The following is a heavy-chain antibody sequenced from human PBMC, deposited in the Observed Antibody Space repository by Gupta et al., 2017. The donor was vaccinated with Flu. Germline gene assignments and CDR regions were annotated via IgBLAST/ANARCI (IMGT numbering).Heavy chain of an antibody. CDR1: GYTFTAYY. Sequence: QVQLVQSGAEVKKPGASVKVSCKASGYTFTAYYMHWVRQAPGQGLEWMGWINPHTGGTSYAQKFQGWVTMTRDTSISTAHMELSRLKSDDTAVYYCARGGRWLQWYFDYWGQGTLVTVSS. V-gene: IGHV1-2*04. D-gene: IGHD1-26*01. J-gene: IGHJ4*02. CDR2: INPHTGGT. CDR3: ARGGRWLQWYFDY.